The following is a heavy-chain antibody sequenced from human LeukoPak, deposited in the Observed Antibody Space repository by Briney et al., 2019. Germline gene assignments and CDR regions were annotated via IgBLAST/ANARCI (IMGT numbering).Heavy chain of an antibody. CDR1: GGTFSSYA. CDR3: ARSPLDYGGNSDY. J-gene: IGHJ4*02. Sequence: SVKVSCKASGGTFSSYAISWVRQAPGQGLEWMGGIIPIFGTANYAQKFQGRVTITADESTSTAYMELSSLRSEDTAVCYCARSPLDYGGNSDYWGQGTLVTVSS. CDR2: IIPIFGTA. V-gene: IGHV1-69*13. D-gene: IGHD4-23*01.